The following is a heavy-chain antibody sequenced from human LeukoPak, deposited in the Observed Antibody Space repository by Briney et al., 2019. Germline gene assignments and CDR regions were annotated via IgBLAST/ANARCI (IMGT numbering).Heavy chain of an antibody. J-gene: IGHJ4*02. V-gene: IGHV5-51*01. Sequence: GESLKISCKGSGYSFTSYWIGWVRQMPGKGLEWMGIIYPGDSDTRYSPSFQGQVTISADKSISTAYLQWSSLKASDTAMYYCARQGCSGCSCYSPTDYWGQGTLVTVSS. CDR2: IYPGDSDT. CDR1: GYSFTSYW. CDR3: ARQGCSGCSCYSPTDY. D-gene: IGHD2-15*01.